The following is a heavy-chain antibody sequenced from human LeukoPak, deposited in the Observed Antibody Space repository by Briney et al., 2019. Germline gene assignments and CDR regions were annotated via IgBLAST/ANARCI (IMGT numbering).Heavy chain of an antibody. V-gene: IGHV3-30-3*01. CDR1: GFTFNSYA. CDR3: ARDRRYCGGGSCYFDYFFDY. J-gene: IGHJ4*02. CDR2: LSYDGSIN. D-gene: IGHD2-15*01. Sequence: PGGSLRLSCVGSGFTFNSYAVHWVRQAPGKGLEWVAVLSYDGSINFYAASVKGRFTISRDNSTNTLYLQMNSLRAEDTALYFCARDRRYCGGGSCYFDYFFDYWGQGTLVTVSS.